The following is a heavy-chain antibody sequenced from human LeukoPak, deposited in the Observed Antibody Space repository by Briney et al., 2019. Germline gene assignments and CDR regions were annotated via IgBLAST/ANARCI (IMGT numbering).Heavy chain of an antibody. D-gene: IGHD2-8*01. V-gene: IGHV5-51*01. CDR3: ARHGHCTNGVCYSNYYYYMDV. CDR2: IYPDDSDT. Sequence: GESLTISCKGSGYSFTSYWIGWVRQMPGKGLEWMGIIYPDDSDTRYSPSFEGQVIISVDKSISTAYLQWSSLKASDTATYYCARHGHCTNGVCYSNYYYYMDVWGKGTTVTVSS. J-gene: IGHJ6*03. CDR1: GYSFTSYW.